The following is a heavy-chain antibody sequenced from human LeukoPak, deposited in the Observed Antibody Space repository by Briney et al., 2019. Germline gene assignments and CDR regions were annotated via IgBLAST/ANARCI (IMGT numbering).Heavy chain of an antibody. D-gene: IGHD2-15*01. V-gene: IGHV3-23*01. CDR2: ISGSATT. Sequence: GGTLRLSCAASGFTFSSYGMSWGRQAPGKGLEWVSAISGSATTYYADSVRGRFIISRDNSKNTLYLQMSSLRAEDTAVYYCAKSKEDCCGSFDPWGQGTLVTVSS. CDR1: GFTFSSYG. CDR3: AKSKEDCCGSFDP. J-gene: IGHJ5*02.